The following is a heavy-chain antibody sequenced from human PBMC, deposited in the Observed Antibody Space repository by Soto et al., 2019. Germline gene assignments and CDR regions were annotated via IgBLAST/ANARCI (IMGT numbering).Heavy chain of an antibody. CDR1: GFIFSNYA. Sequence: EVQLLECGGTLVQPGGSLRLSCAASGFIFSNYALSWVRQAPGKGLEWVSCISDSGDNTYYAGSVKGRFTISKDNSKNTLYLQMNSLRVEDTAVYYCAKDWPSGSHFWGHGTLVTVSS. J-gene: IGHJ4*01. CDR3: AKDWPSGSHF. CDR2: ISDSGDNT. V-gene: IGHV3-23*01. D-gene: IGHD1-26*01.